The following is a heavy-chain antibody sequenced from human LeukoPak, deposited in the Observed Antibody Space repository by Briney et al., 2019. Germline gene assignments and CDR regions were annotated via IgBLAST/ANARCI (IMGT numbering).Heavy chain of an antibody. D-gene: IGHD3-16*01. V-gene: IGHV3-30*04. CDR3: ARELRKTYYFDS. CDR1: GFTFSSYS. J-gene: IGHJ4*02. Sequence: HPGGSLRLSCAASGFTFSSYSMHWVRQAPGKGLEWVAVISYDGSNEYYADSVKGRFTISRDNSKNTLYLQMNSLRAEDTAMYYCARELRKTYYFDSWGQGTLVTVSS. CDR2: ISYDGSNE.